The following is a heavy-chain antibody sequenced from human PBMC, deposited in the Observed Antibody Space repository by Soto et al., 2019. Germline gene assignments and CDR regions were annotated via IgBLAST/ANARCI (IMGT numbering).Heavy chain of an antibody. D-gene: IGHD3-3*01. Sequence: SETLSLTCTVSGGSISSSSYYWGWIRQPPGKGLEWIGSIYYSGSTYYNPSLKSRFTISVDTSKNQFSLKLSSVTAADTAVYYCARQGTLYYDFWSGYYYFDYWGQGTLVTVSS. CDR3: ARQGTLYYDFWSGYYYFDY. V-gene: IGHV4-39*01. J-gene: IGHJ4*02. CDR2: IYYSGST. CDR1: GGSISSSSYY.